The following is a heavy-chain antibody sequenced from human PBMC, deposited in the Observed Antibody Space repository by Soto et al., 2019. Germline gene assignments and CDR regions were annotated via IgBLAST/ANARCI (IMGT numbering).Heavy chain of an antibody. V-gene: IGHV4-31*03. CDR2: IYYSGST. D-gene: IGHD2-21*02. J-gene: IGHJ6*02. Sequence: QVQLQESGPGLVKPSQTLSLTCTVSGGSISSGGYYWSWIRQHPGKGLEWIGYIYYSGSTYYNPSLKSRVTTSVDTSKNQFSLKLSSVTAADTAVYYCARVCGGDCRHGMDVWGQGTTVTVSS. CDR3: ARVCGGDCRHGMDV. CDR1: GGSISSGGYY.